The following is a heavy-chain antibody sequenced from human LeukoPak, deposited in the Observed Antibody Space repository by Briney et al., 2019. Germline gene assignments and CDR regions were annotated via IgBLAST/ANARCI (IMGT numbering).Heavy chain of an antibody. CDR1: GFTFDDYA. D-gene: IGHD6-13*01. V-gene: IGHV3-9*01. J-gene: IGHJ4*02. CDR2: ISWNSGSI. Sequence: GGSLRLSCAASGFTFDDYAMHWVRQAPGKGLEWVSGISWNSGSIGYADSVKGRFTISRDNAKNSLYLQMNSLRAEDTALYYCAKDWGIAAAGPFDYWGQGTLVTVSS. CDR3: AKDWGIAAAGPFDY.